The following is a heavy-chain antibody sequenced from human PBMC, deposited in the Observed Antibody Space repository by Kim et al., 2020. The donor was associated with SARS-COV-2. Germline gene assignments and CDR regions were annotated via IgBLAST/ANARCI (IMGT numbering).Heavy chain of an antibody. V-gene: IGHV3-7*03. Sequence: GSLRLSCAASGFTFSNHWMNWVRQAPGKGLEWVANIKQDGSEKYYVESVRGRFSISRDNARNSLDLQMNSLRAEDTAVYYCARDFTHWGQGTLVTVSS. J-gene: IGHJ4*02. CDR3: ARDFTH. CDR2: IKQDGSEK. CDR1: GFTFSNHW.